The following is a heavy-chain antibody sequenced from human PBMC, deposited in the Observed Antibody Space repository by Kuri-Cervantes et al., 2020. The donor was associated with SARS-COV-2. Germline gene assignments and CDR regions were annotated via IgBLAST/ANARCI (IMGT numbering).Heavy chain of an antibody. V-gene: IGHV4-61*08. CDR1: GGSISSSGYY. CDR2: FYSSGVT. Sequence: SETLSLTCTVSGGSISSSGYYWGWIRQPPGKGLEWIGYFYSSGVTNYNPSLKSRVTISVDTSKNQLSLILSSVTAEDTAVYYCARDNVPFSGSGFDYWGQGTLVTVSS. J-gene: IGHJ4*02. CDR3: ARDNVPFSGSGFDY. D-gene: IGHD1-26*01.